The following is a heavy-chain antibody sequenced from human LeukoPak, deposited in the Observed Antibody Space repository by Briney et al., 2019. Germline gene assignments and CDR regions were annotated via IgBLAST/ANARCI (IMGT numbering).Heavy chain of an antibody. V-gene: IGHV3-69-1*01. CDR1: GFPFSGYN. J-gene: IGHJ4*02. Sequence: GESLKISCAASGFPFSGYNMNWVRQSPGKGLEWVSSISPESGLYYADSVKGRFTISRDNAKTSLYLQMNSPRAEDTAVYYCARGGRGGFDYWGQGTLVTVSS. CDR2: ISPESGL. D-gene: IGHD2-15*01. CDR3: ARGGRGGFDY.